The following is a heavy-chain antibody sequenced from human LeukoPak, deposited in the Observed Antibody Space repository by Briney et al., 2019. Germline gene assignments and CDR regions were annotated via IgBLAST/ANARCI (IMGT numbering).Heavy chain of an antibody. D-gene: IGHD6-6*01. J-gene: IGHJ3*02. V-gene: IGHV3-43D*03. CDR1: GFTFDDYA. CDR3: AKLSLGGPSSSSDAFDI. Sequence: GGSLRLSCAASGFTFDDYAMHWVRQAPGKGLEWVSLISWDGGSTYYADSVKGRFTISRDNSKTSLYLQMNSLRAEDTALYYCAKLSLGGPSSSSDAFDIWGQGTMVTVSS. CDR2: ISWDGGST.